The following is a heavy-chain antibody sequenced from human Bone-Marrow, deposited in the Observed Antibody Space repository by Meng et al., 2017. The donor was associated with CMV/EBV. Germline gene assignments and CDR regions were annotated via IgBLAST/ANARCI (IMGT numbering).Heavy chain of an antibody. D-gene: IGHD4-11*01. CDR1: GGTFSSYA. CDR2: IIPIFGTA. Sequence: SVKVSCKASGGTFSSYAISWVRQAPGQGLEWMGGIIPIFGTANYAQKFQGRVTITADKSTSTAYMELSSLRSEDTAVYYCARSYSNYDGWFDPWGQGTLVTVSS. CDR3: ARSYSNYDGWFDP. J-gene: IGHJ5*02. V-gene: IGHV1-69*06.